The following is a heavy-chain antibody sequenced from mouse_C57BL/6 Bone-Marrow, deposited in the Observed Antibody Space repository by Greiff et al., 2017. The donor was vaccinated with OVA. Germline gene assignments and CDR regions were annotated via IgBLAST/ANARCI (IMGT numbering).Heavy chain of an antibody. J-gene: IGHJ2*01. CDR2: IYPGGGYT. V-gene: IGHV1-63*01. D-gene: IGHD2-5*01. CDR1: GYTFTNYW. CDR3: ARYPYYSNYDYFDY. Sequence: QVQLKQSGAELVRPGTSVKMSCKASGYTFTNYWIGWAKQRPGHGLEWIGDIYPGGGYTNYNEKFKGKATLTADKSSSTAYMQFSSLTSEDSAIYYCARYPYYSNYDYFDYWGQGTTLTVSS.